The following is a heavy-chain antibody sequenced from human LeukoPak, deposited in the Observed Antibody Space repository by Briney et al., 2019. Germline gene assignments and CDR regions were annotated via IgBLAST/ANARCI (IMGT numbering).Heavy chain of an antibody. V-gene: IGHV1-18*01. CDR3: ARGGYSSGYYIPLYYFEY. J-gene: IGHJ4*02. CDR2: ISAYNGNT. D-gene: IGHD3-22*01. CDR1: GYTFTGYG. Sequence: ASVKASCKASGYTFTGYGISWVRQAPGGGLEWMVWISAYNGNTNYAQKLQGRVTMTTDTSTSTAYMELRSLRSDDTAVYYCARGGYSSGYYIPLYYFEYWGQGTLVTVSS.